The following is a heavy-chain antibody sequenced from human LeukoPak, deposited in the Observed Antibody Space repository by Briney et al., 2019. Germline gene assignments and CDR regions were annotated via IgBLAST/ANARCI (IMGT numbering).Heavy chain of an antibody. V-gene: IGHV1-2*02. Sequence: ASVKVSCKASGYTFTDNFIHWVRQAPGQGLEWMGWINPNSGGTHYAQKFQGRVTMTSDTSITTAYMELTRLRSDDTAIYYCARDVPPYSSVRAALDYWGQGTLDTVSS. D-gene: IGHD6-25*01. CDR3: ARDVPPYSSVRAALDY. CDR2: INPNSGGT. J-gene: IGHJ4*02. CDR1: GYTFTDNF.